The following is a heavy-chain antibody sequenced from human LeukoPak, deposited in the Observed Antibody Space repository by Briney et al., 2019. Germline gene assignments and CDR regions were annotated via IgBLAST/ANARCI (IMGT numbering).Heavy chain of an antibody. Sequence: ASVKVSCKASGGTFSSYAISWVRQAPGQGLEWMGGIIPIFGTANYAQKFQGRVTMTEDTSTDTAYMELSSLRSEDTAVYYCATVAQLVLGWGYYFDYWGQGTLVTVSS. CDR3: ATVAQLVLGWGYYFDY. J-gene: IGHJ4*02. CDR1: GGTFSSYA. CDR2: IIPIFGTA. V-gene: IGHV1-69*06. D-gene: IGHD6-13*01.